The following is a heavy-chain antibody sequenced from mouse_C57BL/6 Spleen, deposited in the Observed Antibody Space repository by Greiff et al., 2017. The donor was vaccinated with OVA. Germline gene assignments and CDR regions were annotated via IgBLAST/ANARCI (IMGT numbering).Heavy chain of an antibody. CDR1: GYTFTSYG. D-gene: IGHD6-1*01. CDR3: AREGSYTTIDY. CDR2: IYPRSGNT. Sequence: QVQLKQSGAELARPGASVKLSCKASGYTFTSYGISWVKQRTGQGLEWIGEIYPRSGNTYYNEKFKGKATLTADKSSSTAYLELRSLTSEDSAVYFCAREGSYTTIDYWGQGTTLTVSS. V-gene: IGHV1-81*01. J-gene: IGHJ2*01.